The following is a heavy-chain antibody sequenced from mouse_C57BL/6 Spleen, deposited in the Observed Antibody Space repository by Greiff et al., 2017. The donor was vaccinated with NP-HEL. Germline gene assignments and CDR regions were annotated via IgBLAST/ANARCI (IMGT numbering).Heavy chain of an antibody. J-gene: IGHJ3*01. Sequence: EVKLVESGGGLVKPGGSLKLSCAASGFTFSDYGMHWVRQAPEKGLEWVAYISSGSSTIYYADTVKGRFTISRDNAKKTLFLQMTSLRSEDTAMYYCARDYYGSSYWFAYWGQGTLVTVSA. CDR3: ARDYYGSSYWFAY. V-gene: IGHV5-17*01. CDR2: ISSGSSTI. D-gene: IGHD1-1*01. CDR1: GFTFSDYG.